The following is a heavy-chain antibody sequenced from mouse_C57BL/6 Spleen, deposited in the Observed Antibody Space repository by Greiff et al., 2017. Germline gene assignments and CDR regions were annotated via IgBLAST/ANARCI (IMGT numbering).Heavy chain of an antibody. Sequence: EVQLQESGPELVKPGASVKIPCKASGYTFTDYNMDWVKQSHGKSLEWIGDINPNNGGTIYNQKFKGKATLTVDKSSSTAYMELRSLTSEDTAVYYCARSGDGYPTSPFAYWGQGTLVTVSA. CDR3: ARSGDGYPTSPFAY. CDR2: INPNNGGT. V-gene: IGHV1-18*01. D-gene: IGHD2-3*01. CDR1: GYTFTDYN. J-gene: IGHJ3*01.